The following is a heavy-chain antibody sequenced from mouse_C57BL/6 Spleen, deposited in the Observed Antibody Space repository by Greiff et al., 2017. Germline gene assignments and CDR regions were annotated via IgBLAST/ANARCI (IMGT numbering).Heavy chain of an antibody. CDR2: ISSGSSTI. J-gene: IGHJ4*01. CDR1: GFTFSDYG. D-gene: IGHD3-2*02. V-gene: IGHV5-17*01. CDR3: AKRHGQAAMDY. Sequence: EVQLVESGGGLVKPGGSLKLSCAASGFTFSDYGMHWVRQAPEKGLEWVAYISSGSSTIYYADTVKGRFTISRDNAKNTLFLQMTSLRSEDTAIDCCAKRHGQAAMDYWGQGTSVTVSS.